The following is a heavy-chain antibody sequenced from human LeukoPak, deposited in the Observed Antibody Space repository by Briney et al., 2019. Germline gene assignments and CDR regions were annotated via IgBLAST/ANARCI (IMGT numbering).Heavy chain of an antibody. D-gene: IGHD1-26*01. CDR2: ISGSGGST. V-gene: IGHV3-23*01. J-gene: IGHJ4*02. CDR1: GFTFSSYA. CDR3: AKGPGWELIVGFDY. Sequence: GGSLRLSCAASGFTFSSYAMSWVRQAPGKGLEWVSAISGSGGSTYYADSVKGRFTISRDNSKNTLYLQMNGLRAEDTAVYYCAKGPGWELIVGFDYWGQGTLVTVSS.